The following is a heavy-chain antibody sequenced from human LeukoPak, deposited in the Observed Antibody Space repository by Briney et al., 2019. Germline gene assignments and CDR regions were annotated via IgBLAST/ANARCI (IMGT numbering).Heavy chain of an antibody. CDR3: ASRTRNPYDSKGKSVAYWFFEL. J-gene: IGHJ2*01. CDR1: GGSFSGYY. CDR2: INHSGST. D-gene: IGHD3-22*01. V-gene: IGHV4-34*01. Sequence: SETLSLTCAVYGGSFSGYYWSWIRQPPGKGLEWIGEINHSGSTNYNPSLKSRVTISVDTSKNQFSLKLSSVTAADTAVYYCASRTRNPYDSKGKSVAYWFFELWGRGPLGPVSS.